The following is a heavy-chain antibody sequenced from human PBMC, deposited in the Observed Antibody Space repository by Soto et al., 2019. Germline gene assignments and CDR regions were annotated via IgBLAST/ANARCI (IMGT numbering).Heavy chain of an antibody. Sequence: PGGSLRLSCSASGFTFSIFGMHWVRQAPGKGLEWAAIIWYDGSNAYYADSVRGRFTISRDNSKNTVYLQMNSLGAEDTAVYYCARDKGSSTVVSGISQEGYFDSWGQGTLVTVSS. V-gene: IGHV3-33*01. J-gene: IGHJ4*02. CDR3: ARDKGSSTVVSGISQEGYFDS. CDR2: IWYDGSNA. CDR1: GFTFSIFG. D-gene: IGHD6-19*01.